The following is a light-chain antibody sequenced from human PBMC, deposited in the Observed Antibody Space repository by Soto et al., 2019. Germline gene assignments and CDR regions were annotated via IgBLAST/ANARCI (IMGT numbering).Light chain of an antibody. CDR3: QQYGSSPVT. CDR1: QSVSSY. CDR2: DAS. J-gene: IGKJ1*01. V-gene: IGKV3-11*01. Sequence: EIVLTQSPATLPLSPGERATPSCRASQSVSSYLAWYQQKPGQAPRLLIYDASNRATGIPARFSGSGSGTDFTLTISSLEPEDFAVYYCQQYGSSPVTFGQGTKVDIK.